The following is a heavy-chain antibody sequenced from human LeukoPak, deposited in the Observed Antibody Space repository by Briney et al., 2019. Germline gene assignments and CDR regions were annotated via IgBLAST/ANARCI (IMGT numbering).Heavy chain of an antibody. CDR1: GYTSTSPD. J-gene: IGHJ3*02. Sequence: ASVKVSCKPSGYTSTSPDINWVRQAPGRGLEWLGWMNPRDDTGYEQKFQGGVTLTRDKSINTAYMELSSLTSEDTAVYYCARYTQHYGFDMWGQGTMVTVSA. CDR2: MNPRDDT. V-gene: IGHV1-8*01. D-gene: IGHD3-3*02. CDR3: ARYTQHYGFDM.